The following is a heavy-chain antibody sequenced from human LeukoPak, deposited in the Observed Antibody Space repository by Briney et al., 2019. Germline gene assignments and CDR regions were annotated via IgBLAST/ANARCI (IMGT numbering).Heavy chain of an antibody. CDR3: ARDEAVAGIGFGWFDP. Sequence: SETLSLTCAVYGGSFSGYYWSWIRQPPGKGLEWIGYIYYSGSTNYNPSLKSRVTISVDTSKNQFSLKLSSVTAADTAVYYCARDEAVAGIGFGWFDPWGQGTLVTVSS. CDR1: GGSFSGYY. V-gene: IGHV4-59*01. J-gene: IGHJ5*02. CDR2: IYYSGST. D-gene: IGHD6-19*01.